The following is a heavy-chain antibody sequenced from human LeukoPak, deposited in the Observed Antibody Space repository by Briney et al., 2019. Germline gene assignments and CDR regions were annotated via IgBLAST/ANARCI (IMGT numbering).Heavy chain of an antibody. CDR2: INHSGST. CDR3: ARGRARITMVRGEGPDY. CDR1: GGSFSGYY. J-gene: IGHJ4*02. D-gene: IGHD3-10*01. V-gene: IGHV4-34*01. Sequence: PSETLSLTCAVYGGSFSGYYWSWIRQPPGKGLEWIGEINHSGSTNYNPSLKCRVTISVDTSKNQFSLKLSSVTAADTAVYYCARGRARITMVRGEGPDYWGQGTLVTVSS.